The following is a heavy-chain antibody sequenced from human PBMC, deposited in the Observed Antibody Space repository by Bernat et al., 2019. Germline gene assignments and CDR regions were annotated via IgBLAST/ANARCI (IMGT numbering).Heavy chain of an antibody. D-gene: IGHD6-19*01. J-gene: IGHJ4*02. CDR2: ISYDGSNK. CDR3: AKEITVAGFFDY. Sequence: QVQLVESGGGVVQPGRSLRLSCAASGFTFNTYGMHWVRQAPGKGLEWVAVISYDGSNKYYADSVKGRFTISRDNSKNTLYLQMNSLRAEDTAVYYCAKEITVAGFFDYWGQGTLVTVPS. V-gene: IGHV3-30*18. CDR1: GFTFNTYG.